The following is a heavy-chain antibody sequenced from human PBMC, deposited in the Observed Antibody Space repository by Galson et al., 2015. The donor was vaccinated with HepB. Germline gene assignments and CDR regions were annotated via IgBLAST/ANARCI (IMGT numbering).Heavy chain of an antibody. Sequence: SLRLSCAASGFTFSTYWMHWVRQAPGKGLVWVSRINTDGSSTSYADSVKGRFTISRDNAKNTLYLQMNSLRDEDTAVYYCARVKLSGYSGHALGYGGQGTLVTVSS. J-gene: IGHJ4*02. CDR1: GFTFSTYW. CDR2: INTDGSST. V-gene: IGHV3-74*01. CDR3: ARVKLSGYSGHALGY. D-gene: IGHD5-12*01.